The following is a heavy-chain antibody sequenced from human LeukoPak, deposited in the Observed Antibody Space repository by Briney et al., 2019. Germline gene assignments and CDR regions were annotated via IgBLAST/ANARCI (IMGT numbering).Heavy chain of an antibody. J-gene: IGHJ4*02. CDR3: ARVGTPITAFFDC. V-gene: IGHV4-31*03. Sequence: SETLSLTSTVSGGSISSGDYYWSWIRQHPMKGLEWIGYIYYSGTTYYNPSLESRVTISVDTSKNQFSLKLSSMTAADTAVYYCARVGTPITAFFDCWGQGTLVSVSS. D-gene: IGHD2-15*01. CDR2: IYYSGTT. CDR1: GGSISSGDYY.